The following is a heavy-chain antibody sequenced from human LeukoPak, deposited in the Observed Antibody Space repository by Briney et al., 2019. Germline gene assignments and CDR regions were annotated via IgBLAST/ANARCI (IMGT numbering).Heavy chain of an antibody. CDR2: ISGSGGST. D-gene: IGHD3-10*01. CDR3: AKHMVRGVNFDY. V-gene: IGHV3-23*01. J-gene: IGHJ4*02. CDR1: GFTFSSYA. Sequence: GGSLRLSCAASGFTFSSYAMSWVRQDPGKGLEWVSAISGSGGSTYYADSVKGRFTISRDNSKNTLYLQMNSLRAEDTAVYYCAKHMVRGVNFDYWGQGTLVTVSS.